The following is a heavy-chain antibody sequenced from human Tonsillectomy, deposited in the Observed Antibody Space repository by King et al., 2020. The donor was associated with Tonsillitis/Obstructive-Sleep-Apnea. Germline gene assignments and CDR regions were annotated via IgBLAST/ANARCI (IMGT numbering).Heavy chain of an antibody. CDR1: GFTFSSHA. J-gene: IGHJ4*02. Sequence: VQLVESGGGLVQPGGSLRLSCSASGFTFSSHAMHWVRQAPGKGLEYVSAISSNGGSTYYADSVKGRFTISRDNSKNTLYLQMTSLRAEDTAMYYCVKDLRRAYDYWGQGTLVTVSS. V-gene: IGHV3-64D*06. CDR2: ISSNGGST. CDR3: VKDLRRAYDY.